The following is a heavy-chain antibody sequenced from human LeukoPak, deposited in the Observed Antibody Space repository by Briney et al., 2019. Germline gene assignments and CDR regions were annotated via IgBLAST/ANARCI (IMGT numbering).Heavy chain of an antibody. CDR3: ARDLVGSSGWWDFDS. CDR2: IDSGGHT. J-gene: IGHJ4*02. Sequence: PGGSLRLSCAASGFTVSSRYMSWVCQAPGKGLEWVSAIDSGGHTYYADSVKGRFTISRDNSKNKLHLQINSLRAEDTAVYYCARDLVGSSGWWDFDSWGQGTLVTVSS. V-gene: IGHV3-66*01. CDR1: GFTVSSRY. D-gene: IGHD6-19*01.